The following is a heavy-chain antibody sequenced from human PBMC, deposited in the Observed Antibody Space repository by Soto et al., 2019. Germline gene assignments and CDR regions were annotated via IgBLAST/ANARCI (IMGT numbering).Heavy chain of an antibody. Sequence: EVQLVESGGGLVQPGGSLRLSCAASGFTFSSYWMHWVRQAPGKGLVWVSRINRDGSSTSYADSVKGRFTISKDNAKRTLYLQMNSLRGEDTAVYYCARGAPGSSGWYHPFDYWGQGTLVTVSS. V-gene: IGHV3-74*01. D-gene: IGHD6-19*01. J-gene: IGHJ4*02. CDR3: ARGAPGSSGWYHPFDY. CDR2: INRDGSST. CDR1: GFTFSSYW.